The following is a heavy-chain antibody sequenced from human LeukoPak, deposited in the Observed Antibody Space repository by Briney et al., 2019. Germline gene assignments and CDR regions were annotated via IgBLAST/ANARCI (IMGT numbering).Heavy chain of an antibody. CDR1: GYTFTGYY. J-gene: IGHJ4*02. CDR2: ISAYNGNT. D-gene: IGHD1-26*01. CDR3: ARVLRWELSHLDY. Sequence: GASVKVSCKASGYTFTGYYMHWVRQAPGQGLEWMGWISAYNGNTNYAQKLQGRVTMTTDTSTSTAYMELRSLRSDDTAVYYCARVLRWELSHLDYWGQGTLVTVSS. V-gene: IGHV1-18*04.